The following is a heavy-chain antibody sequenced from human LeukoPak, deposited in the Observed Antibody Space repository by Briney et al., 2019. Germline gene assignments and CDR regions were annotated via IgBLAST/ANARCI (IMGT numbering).Heavy chain of an antibody. CDR1: GFTFSSYG. CDR3: AKDDTYSGYAAGGAFDI. V-gene: IGHV3-30*02. Sequence: PGGSLRLSCAASGFTFSSYGMHWVRQAPGKGLEWVAFIRYDGSNKYYADSVKGRFTISRDNSKNTLYLQMNSLRAEDTAVYYCAKDDTYSGYAAGGAFDIWGQGTMVTVSS. CDR2: IRYDGSNK. J-gene: IGHJ3*02. D-gene: IGHD5-12*01.